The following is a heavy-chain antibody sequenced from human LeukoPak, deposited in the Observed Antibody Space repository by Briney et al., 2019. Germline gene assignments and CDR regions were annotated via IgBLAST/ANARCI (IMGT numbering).Heavy chain of an antibody. D-gene: IGHD5-18*01. CDR1: GFTFSSYE. Sequence: GGSLRLSCAASGFTFSSYEMNWVRQAPGKGLEWVSYISSSGSTIYYADSVKGRFTISRDNAKNSLYLQMNSLRAEDTAVYYCAGGDQLWLGNFDYWGQGALVTVSS. V-gene: IGHV3-48*03. CDR2: ISSSGSTI. CDR3: AGGDQLWLGNFDY. J-gene: IGHJ4*02.